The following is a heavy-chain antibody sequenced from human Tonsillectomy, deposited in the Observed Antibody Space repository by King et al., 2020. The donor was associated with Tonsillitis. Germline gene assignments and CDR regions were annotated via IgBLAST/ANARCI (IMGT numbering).Heavy chain of an antibody. CDR3: ARGRAFDP. CDR1: GDSVSNYY. D-gene: IGHD3-10*01. J-gene: IGHJ5*02. Sequence: QLQESGPGLVRPSGTLSLTCSVSGDSVSNYYWSWIRQSPGKGLEWIGYIYNSGSTNYNPSLKSRVTISVDTSKNQLSLELRFVTAADTAVYFCARGRAFDPWGQGTLVTVSS. V-gene: IGHV4-59*02. CDR2: IYNSGST.